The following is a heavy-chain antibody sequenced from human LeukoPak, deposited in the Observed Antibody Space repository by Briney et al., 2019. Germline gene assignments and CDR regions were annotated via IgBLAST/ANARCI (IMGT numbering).Heavy chain of an antibody. Sequence: PSETLSLTCTVSGGSISSSSYYWGWIRQPPGKGLEWIGSIYYSGSTYYNPSLKSRVTISVDTSKNQFSLKLSSVTAADTAVYYCASNRWLQPFDYWGQGTLVTVSS. V-gene: IGHV4-39*01. CDR2: IYYSGST. D-gene: IGHD5-24*01. CDR3: ASNRWLQPFDY. CDR1: GGSISSSSYY. J-gene: IGHJ4*02.